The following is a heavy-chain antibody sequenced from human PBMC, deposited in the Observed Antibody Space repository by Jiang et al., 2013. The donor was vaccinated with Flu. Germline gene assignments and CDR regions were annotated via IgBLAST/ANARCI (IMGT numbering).Heavy chain of an antibody. D-gene: IGHD3-10*01. CDR2: IDWDDDK. J-gene: IGHJ4*02. CDR1: GFSLSTSGMC. Sequence: KPTQTLTLTCTFSGFSLSTSGMCVSWIRQPPGKALEWLARIDWDDDKYYSTSLKTRLTISKDTSKNQVVLTMTNMDPVDTATYYCARIDAMVRGVKGVDYWGQGTLVTVSS. CDR3: ARIDAMVRGVKGVDY. V-gene: IGHV2-70*11.